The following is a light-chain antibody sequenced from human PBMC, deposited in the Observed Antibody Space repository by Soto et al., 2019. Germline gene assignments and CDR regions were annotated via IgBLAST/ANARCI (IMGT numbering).Light chain of an antibody. CDR1: QGISNF. CDR2: AAS. J-gene: IGKJ3*01. V-gene: IGKV1-9*01. Sequence: DIQLTQSPSFLSASVGDRVTITCRARQGISNFLAWYQQKPGRAPKLLIYAASTLQSGVPSRFSGSGSGTEFTLTISSLQPEDFATYYCQQLNSYLFTFGPGTKLDIK. CDR3: QQLNSYLFT.